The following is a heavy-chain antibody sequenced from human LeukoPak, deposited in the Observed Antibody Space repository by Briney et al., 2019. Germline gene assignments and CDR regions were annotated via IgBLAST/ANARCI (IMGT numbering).Heavy chain of an antibody. Sequence: GESLKISCAASGFTFSTYAMSWVCQAPGKGLEWVSTMSGSGDTTYYAESVKGRFTISRDNSKNTLYLQMNSLRAEDTAIYYCARRRQSSSNWYYFDPWGQGTLVTVSS. V-gene: IGHV3-23*01. CDR2: MSGSGDTT. CDR3: ARRRQSSSNWYYFDP. CDR1: GFTFSTYA. D-gene: IGHD6-13*01. J-gene: IGHJ4*02.